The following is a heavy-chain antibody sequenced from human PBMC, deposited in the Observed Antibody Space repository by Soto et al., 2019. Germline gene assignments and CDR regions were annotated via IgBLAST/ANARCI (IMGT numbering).Heavy chain of an antibody. J-gene: IGHJ4*01. CDR3: VRAAYYDILTGYPVGEALDY. CDR2: IYHSGST. CDR1: GGSISIGGYS. V-gene: IGHV4-30-2*01. Sequence: SETLPLTCAVSGGSISIGGYSLSWIRQPPGKGLEWTGYIYHSGSTYYNPSLKSRVTISVDRSKNQFSLKLSSVTVADTAVYYCVRAAYYDILTGYPVGEALDYWGHGIGFTVS. D-gene: IGHD3-9*01.